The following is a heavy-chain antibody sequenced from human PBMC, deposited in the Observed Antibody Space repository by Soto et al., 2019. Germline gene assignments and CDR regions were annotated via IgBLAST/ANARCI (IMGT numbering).Heavy chain of an antibody. D-gene: IGHD2-2*01. V-gene: IGHV3-11*06. J-gene: IGHJ5*02. CDR3: AGRPAAANWFDP. CDR2: ISTSTGYT. CDR1: GFSFSTYY. Sequence: GGSLRLCCAASGFSFSTYYMSWIRQAPGKGLEWVSYISTSTGYTQYADSVKGRFTISRDNAKNSLYLQMNSLRAEDTAVYYCAGRPAAANWFDPWGQGTLVTVSS.